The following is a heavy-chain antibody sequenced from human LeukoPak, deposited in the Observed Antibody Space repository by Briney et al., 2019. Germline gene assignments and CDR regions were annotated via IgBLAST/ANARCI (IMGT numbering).Heavy chain of an antibody. V-gene: IGHV3-33*01. CDR2: IWYDGSNK. D-gene: IGHD3-3*01. CDR3: ARVERTTIFGVVWDYFDY. J-gene: IGHJ4*02. Sequence: GRSLRLSCAASGFTFSSYGMHWVRQAPGKGLESVAVIWYDGSNKYYADSVKGRFTISRDNSKNTLYLQMNSLRAEDTAVYHCARVERTTIFGVVWDYFDYWGQGTLVTVSS. CDR1: GFTFSSYG.